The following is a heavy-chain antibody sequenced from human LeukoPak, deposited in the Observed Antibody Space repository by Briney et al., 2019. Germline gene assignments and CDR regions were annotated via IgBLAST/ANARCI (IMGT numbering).Heavy chain of an antibody. CDR2: IYYSGST. Sequence: KPSETLSLTCTVSGGSISSSSYYWGWIRQPPGKGLEWIGSIYYSGSTYYNPSLKSRVTISVDTSKNQFSLKLSSVTAADTAVYYCARHVRRYQLPQFDYWGQGTLVTVSS. CDR3: ARHVRRYQLPQFDY. V-gene: IGHV4-39*01. J-gene: IGHJ4*02. CDR1: GGSISSSSYY. D-gene: IGHD2-2*01.